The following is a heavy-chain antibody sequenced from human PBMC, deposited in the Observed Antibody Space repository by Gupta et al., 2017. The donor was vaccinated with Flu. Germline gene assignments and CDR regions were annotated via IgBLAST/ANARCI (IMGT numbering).Heavy chain of an antibody. CDR2: VSRGGENT. J-gene: IGHJ3*01. CDR1: GFNFPHFA. Sequence: EMQLLESGGGLAQSGGSLRLSCEASGFNFPHFAMTWVRQAPGKGLEWVSAVSRGGENTYYAGSVQGRFTISRDNSKDTLYLQLTSLRAEDTAMYYCTKIKDGSYDTDPFDVWGQGTMVSVSS. D-gene: IGHD3-22*01. V-gene: IGHV3-23*01. CDR3: TKIKDGSYDTDPFDV.